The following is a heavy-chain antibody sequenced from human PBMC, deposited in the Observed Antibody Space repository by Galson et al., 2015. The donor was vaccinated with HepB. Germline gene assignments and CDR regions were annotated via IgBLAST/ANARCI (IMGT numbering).Heavy chain of an antibody. Sequence: SVKVSCKASGYTFTSYAMNWVRQAPGQGLEWMGWINTNTGNPTYAQGFTGRFVFSLDTSVSTAYLQISSLKAEDTAVYYCARTIRGITIFGVVGDAFDIWGQGTMVTVSS. CDR2: INTNTGNP. V-gene: IGHV7-4-1*02. CDR3: ARTIRGITIFGVVGDAFDI. J-gene: IGHJ3*02. CDR1: GYTFTSYA. D-gene: IGHD3-3*01.